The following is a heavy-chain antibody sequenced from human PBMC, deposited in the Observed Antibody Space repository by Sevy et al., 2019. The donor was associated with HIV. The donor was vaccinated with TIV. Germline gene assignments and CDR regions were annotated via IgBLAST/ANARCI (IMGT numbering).Heavy chain of an antibody. V-gene: IGHV3-7*01. CDR1: GFTFSDSW. D-gene: IGHD5-18*01. J-gene: IGHJ4*02. CDR3: ARDRAYSALDY. Sequence: GGSLRLSCVASGFTFSDSWMTWVRQAPGKGLERIAFINEVGSRLGYVDSVRGRFTISRENTKNSLYLQMNSLRAEDTGVYFCARDRAYSALDYWGQGTLVTVSS. CDR2: INEVGSRL.